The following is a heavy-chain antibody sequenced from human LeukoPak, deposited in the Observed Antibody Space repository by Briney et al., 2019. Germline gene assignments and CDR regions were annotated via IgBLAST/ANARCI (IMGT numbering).Heavy chain of an antibody. J-gene: IGHJ1*01. CDR3: AQWLGTNGYFQH. CDR1: GYTFTGYY. V-gene: IGHV1-2*02. Sequence: ASVKVSCKASGYTFTGYYMHWVRQAPGQGLEWMGWINPNSGGTNYAQKFQGRVTMTRDTSISTAYMELGRLRSDDTAVYYCAQWLGTNGYFQHWGQGTLVTVSS. CDR2: INPNSGGT. D-gene: IGHD6-19*01.